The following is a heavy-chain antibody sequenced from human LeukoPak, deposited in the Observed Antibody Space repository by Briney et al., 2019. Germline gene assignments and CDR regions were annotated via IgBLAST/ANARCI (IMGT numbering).Heavy chain of an antibody. CDR3: ARAVSGRFDY. CDR2: IYYSGST. D-gene: IGHD6-19*01. J-gene: IGHJ4*02. V-gene: IGHV4-30-4*01. CDR1: GGSISNGDYY. Sequence: ASETLSLTCTVSGGSISNGDYYWSWIRQPPGKGLEWIGYIYYSGSTNYNPSLNSRVTISVDTSKNQFSLRLSSVTAADTAIYYCARAVSGRFDYWGQGTLVTVSS.